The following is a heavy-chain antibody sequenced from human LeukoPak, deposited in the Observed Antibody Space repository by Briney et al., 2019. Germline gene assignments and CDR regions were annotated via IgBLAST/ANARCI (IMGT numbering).Heavy chain of an antibody. Sequence: PSETLSLTCTVSGRSISSYYWSWIRQPPGKGLEWIGYIHYSGTTNYNPSLKSRVTISVDTSKNQFSLKLSSVTAADTAVYFCARVSWSPGTSYYYMDVWGKGTTVTVSS. CDR2: IHYSGTT. D-gene: IGHD1-1*01. J-gene: IGHJ6*03. CDR3: ARVSWSPGTSYYYMDV. CDR1: GRSISSYY. V-gene: IGHV4-59*01.